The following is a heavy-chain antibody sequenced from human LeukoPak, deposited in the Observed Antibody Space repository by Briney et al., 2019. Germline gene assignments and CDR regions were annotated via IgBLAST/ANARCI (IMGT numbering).Heavy chain of an antibody. D-gene: IGHD3-22*01. J-gene: IGHJ4*02. CDR2: ISGSGGST. V-gene: IGHV3-23*01. Sequence: QPGGSLRLSCVASRFTFSTYGMSWVRQAPGKGLEWVSSISGSGGSTNYADSVKGRFTISRDNSKNTLYLQMNSLRDEDTAVYYCAKSSYYDSSGYYREYYFDFWGQGTLVTVSS. CDR1: RFTFSTYG. CDR3: AKSSYYDSSGYYREYYFDF.